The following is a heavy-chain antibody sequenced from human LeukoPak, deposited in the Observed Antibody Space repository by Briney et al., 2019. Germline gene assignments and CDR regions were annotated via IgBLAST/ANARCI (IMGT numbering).Heavy chain of an antibody. J-gene: IGHJ6*02. Sequence: GGSLRLSCAASGFTFSSYSMNWVRQAPGKGLEWVSSISSSSSYIYYADSVKGRFTISRDNAKNSLYLQMDSLRAEDTAVYYCARDHYDFWSGYYTGSGIWDYYYYGMDVWGQGTTVTVSS. V-gene: IGHV3-21*04. CDR1: GFTFSSYS. CDR2: ISSSSSYI. D-gene: IGHD3-3*01. CDR3: ARDHYDFWSGYYTGSGIWDYYYYGMDV.